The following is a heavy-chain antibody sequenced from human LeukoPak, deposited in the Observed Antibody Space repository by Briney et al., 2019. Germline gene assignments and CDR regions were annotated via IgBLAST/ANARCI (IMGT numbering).Heavy chain of an antibody. D-gene: IGHD3-16*02. CDR1: GFTFSGSA. V-gene: IGHV3-73*01. J-gene: IGHJ4*02. CDR3: TRSPPRVSVWGSYRYTLYYFDY. CDR2: IRSKANSYAT. Sequence: HPGGSLRLSCAASGFTFSGSAMHWVRQASGKGLEWVGRIRSKANSYATAYAASVKGRFTISRDDSKNTAYLQMHSLKTEDTAVYYCTRSPPRVSVWGSYRYTLYYFDYWGQGTLVTVSS.